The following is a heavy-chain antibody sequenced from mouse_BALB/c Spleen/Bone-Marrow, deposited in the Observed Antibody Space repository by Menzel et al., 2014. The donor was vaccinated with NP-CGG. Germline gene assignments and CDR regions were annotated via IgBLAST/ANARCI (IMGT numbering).Heavy chain of an antibody. Sequence: EVKLLESGGGLVQPGGSLNLACVASGFDFGRYWMSWARQAPGKALEWIGEINPGSSTINYSPSLKDKFIMPRDNAKNTLYLQMRKVRSEDTALYYCARLGYYGYHDNWGQGTTLTVSS. D-gene: IGHD1-2*01. CDR2: INPGSSTI. J-gene: IGHJ2*01. CDR3: ARLGYYGYHDN. V-gene: IGHV4-2*02. CDR1: GFDFGRYW.